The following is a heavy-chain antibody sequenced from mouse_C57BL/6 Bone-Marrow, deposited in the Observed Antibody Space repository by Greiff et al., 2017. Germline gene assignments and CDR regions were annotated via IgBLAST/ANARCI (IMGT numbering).Heavy chain of an antibody. D-gene: IGHD2-4*01. V-gene: IGHV1-55*01. CDR2: IYPGSGST. J-gene: IGHJ3*01. CDR3: ARCDYDMFAY. Sequence: QVQLKESGAELVKPGASVKMSCKASGYTFTSYWITWVKQRPGQGLEWIGDIYPGSGSTNYNEKFKSKATLTVDTSSSTAYMQLSSLTSEDSAVYYCARCDYDMFAYWGQGTLVTVSA. CDR1: GYTFTSYW.